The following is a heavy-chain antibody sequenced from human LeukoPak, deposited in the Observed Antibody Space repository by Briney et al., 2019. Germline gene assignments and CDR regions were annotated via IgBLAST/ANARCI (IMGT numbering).Heavy chain of an antibody. Sequence: SETLSLTCGVSGYSISSGYQWAWIRQSPGKGPEWIGSIYHNGSAHYNPSLKSRVTISVGTSKKQFSLNMYSVTAADTAVYYCARDPRWLTPDCTSTSCYENYFDPWGQGTLVTVSS. J-gene: IGHJ5*02. CDR3: ARDPRWLTPDCTSTSCYENYFDP. CDR1: GYSISSGYQ. D-gene: IGHD2-2*01. V-gene: IGHV4-38-2*02. CDR2: IYHNGSA.